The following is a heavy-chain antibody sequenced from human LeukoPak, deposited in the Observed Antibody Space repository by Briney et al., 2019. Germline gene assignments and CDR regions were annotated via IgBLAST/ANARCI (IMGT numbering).Heavy chain of an antibody. CDR2: VIPIFGTA. CDR3: ATGFYEPRRYYYYGMDV. J-gene: IGHJ6*04. V-gene: IGHV1-69*06. Sequence: GSSVKVSCTASGGTFSSYAISWVRQAPGQGLEWMGGVIPIFGTANYAQEFQGRVTITADKSTSTAYMELSSLRSEDTAVYYCATGFYEPRRYYYYGMDVWGKGTTVSVSS. CDR1: GGTFSSYA. D-gene: IGHD5/OR15-5a*01.